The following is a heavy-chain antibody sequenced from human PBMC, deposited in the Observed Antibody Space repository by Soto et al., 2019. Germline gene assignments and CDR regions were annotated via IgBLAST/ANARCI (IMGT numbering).Heavy chain of an antibody. Sequence: PGGSLRLSCAASGFTFSSYAMSWVRQAPGKGLEWVSAISGSGGSTYYADSVKGLFTISRDNSKNTLYLQMNSLRAEDTAVYYCAKYPITIFGVVIPDWDPEPGYFDYWGQGTLVTVSS. J-gene: IGHJ4*02. CDR2: ISGSGGST. CDR1: GFTFSSYA. CDR3: AKYPITIFGVVIPDWDPEPGYFDY. V-gene: IGHV3-23*01. D-gene: IGHD3-3*01.